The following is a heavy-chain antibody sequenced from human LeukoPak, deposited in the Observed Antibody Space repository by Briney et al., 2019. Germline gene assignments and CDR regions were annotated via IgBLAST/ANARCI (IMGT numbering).Heavy chain of an antibody. CDR1: GYTFTNFF. V-gene: IGHV1-2*02. CDR3: ARGTEGGSGWNLTY. CDR2: INPNSGGT. D-gene: IGHD6-19*01. Sequence: ASVKVSCKASGYTFTNFFMHWVRQAPGQGLEWMGWINPNSGGTNLAQKFQGRVTMTRDTSTSTAYMELSSLRSDDTAVYFCARGTEGGSGWNLTYWGQGTLVTVSS. J-gene: IGHJ4*02.